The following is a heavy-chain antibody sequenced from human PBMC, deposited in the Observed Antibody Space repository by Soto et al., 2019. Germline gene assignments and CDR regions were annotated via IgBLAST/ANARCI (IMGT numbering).Heavy chain of an antibody. D-gene: IGHD3-3*01. Sequence: SETLSLTCTVTGGTLSGYYWTWVRQSAGGGLEWIGRIYSSGSTNYNPSLKSRVTISLDTSMSHFSLRLRSVSAADTAVYYCARGQRFSDWFDPWGQGTLVTVSS. V-gene: IGHV4-4*07. CDR3: ARGQRFSDWFDP. CDR1: GGTLSGYY. CDR2: IYSSGST. J-gene: IGHJ5*02.